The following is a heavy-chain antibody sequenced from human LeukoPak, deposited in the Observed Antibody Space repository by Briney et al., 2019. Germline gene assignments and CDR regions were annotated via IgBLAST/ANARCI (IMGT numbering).Heavy chain of an antibody. V-gene: IGHV3-7*01. CDR2: IKQDRSEI. Sequence: GGSLRLSCAASRFTLSNYWMSWVRQAPGKGLEWVANIKQDRSEIYYVDSVKGRFTISRDNAKNSLSLQMNSLRAEDTAVYYCARQRGSGCLDYWGQGTLVTVSS. J-gene: IGHJ4*02. CDR1: RFTLSNYW. D-gene: IGHD6-19*01. CDR3: ARQRGSGCLDY.